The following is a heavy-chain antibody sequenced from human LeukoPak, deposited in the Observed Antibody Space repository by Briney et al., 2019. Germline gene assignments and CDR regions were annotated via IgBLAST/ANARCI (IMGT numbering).Heavy chain of an antibody. CDR2: INHVGST. CDR3: ARHGPFDY. J-gene: IGHJ4*02. D-gene: IGHD4-17*01. Sequence: SETLSLTCAVYGGPFSGYYWTWIRQSPGKGLEWIGQINHVGSTTYNPSLKSRVSMSVDTSKSQFSLKLGSVTAADTAVYYCARHGPFDYWGQGTLVTVSS. CDR1: GGPFSGYY. V-gene: IGHV4-34*01.